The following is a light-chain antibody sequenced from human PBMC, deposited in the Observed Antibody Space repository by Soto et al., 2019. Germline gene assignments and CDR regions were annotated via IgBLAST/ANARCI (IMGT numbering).Light chain of an antibody. CDR1: QSISSW. Sequence: DIQMTQSPSTLSASVGDRVTITCRASQSISSWLAWYQQKPGKAPKLLIFDASSLESGTPSRFSGRRSGTQFTLTINGLQPDDFATYYCQQYDNYKPLTFGGGTTVDIK. J-gene: IGKJ4*01. V-gene: IGKV1-5*01. CDR2: DAS. CDR3: QQYDNYKPLT.